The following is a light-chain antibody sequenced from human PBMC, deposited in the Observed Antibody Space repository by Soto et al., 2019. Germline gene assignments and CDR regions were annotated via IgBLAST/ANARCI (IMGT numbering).Light chain of an antibody. CDR1: SGSIDSNY. V-gene: IGLV6-57*04. J-gene: IGLJ3*02. CDR2: NDD. CDR3: QSFDSTSRL. Sequence: NFMLTQPHSVSESPGKTVIISCTRSSGSIDSNYVQWFQKRPGSAPTTVIFNDDQRPSGVPARFSGSVDSSSNSASLTISGLRTEDEAEYYCQSFDSTSRLFGGGTKLTVL.